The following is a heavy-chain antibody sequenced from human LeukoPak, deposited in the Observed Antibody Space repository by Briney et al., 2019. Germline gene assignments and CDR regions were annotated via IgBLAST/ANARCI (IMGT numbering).Heavy chain of an antibody. D-gene: IGHD3-10*01. CDR1: GYTFTSYD. J-gene: IGHJ6*02. CDR3: ARLSRLLWFGELLFGMDV. CDR2: MSPNSGNT. V-gene: IGHV1-8*01. Sequence: ASVKVSCKASGYTFTSYDINWVRQATGQGLEWMGWMSPNSGNTGYAQKFQGRVTMTRNTSISTAYMELSSLRSEDTAVYYCARLSRLLWFGELLFGMDVWGQGTTVTVSS.